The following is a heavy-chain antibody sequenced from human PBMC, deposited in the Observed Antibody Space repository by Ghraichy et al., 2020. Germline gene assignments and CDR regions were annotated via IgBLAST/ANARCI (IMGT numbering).Heavy chain of an antibody. CDR1: GGSISSSSYY. CDR3: ARHTASRLGILWYFDL. J-gene: IGHJ2*01. CDR2: IYYSGRT. D-gene: IGHD7-27*01. Sequence: SETLSLTCTVSGGSISSSSYYWCWIRQPPGKGLEWIGSIYYSGRTYYNPSLKSRVTISVDTSKNQFSLKLSSVTAADTAVYYCARHTASRLGILWYFDLWGRGTLVTVSS. V-gene: IGHV4-39*01.